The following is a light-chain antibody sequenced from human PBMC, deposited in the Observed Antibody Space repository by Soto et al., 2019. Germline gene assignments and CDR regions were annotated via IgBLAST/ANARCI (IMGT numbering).Light chain of an antibody. CDR2: GAT. Sequence: EIVLTQSPGTLSLSPGERATLSGRARQSFNSIYLAWYQQKPGQDPRLLIYGATSRTTGIPDRFSGSGSRTDFTLKISRLEPEDFGVYYCHQYDSWTFGQGTKVEIK. V-gene: IGKV3-20*01. J-gene: IGKJ1*01. CDR3: HQYDSWT. CDR1: QSFNSIY.